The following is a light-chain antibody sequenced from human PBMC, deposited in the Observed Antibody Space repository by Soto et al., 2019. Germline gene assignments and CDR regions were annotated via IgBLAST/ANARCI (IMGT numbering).Light chain of an antibody. Sequence: IQMTQSPSTLAASFGDRVTITCRASQGISTWFAWYQQKPGTAPKLLIYDASSLESGVPSRFRGSGSGTEFTLTISNLQPDDFETYYCQQYDNYPLTFGGGTKVDIK. V-gene: IGKV1-5*01. J-gene: IGKJ4*01. CDR3: QQYDNYPLT. CDR2: DAS. CDR1: QGISTW.